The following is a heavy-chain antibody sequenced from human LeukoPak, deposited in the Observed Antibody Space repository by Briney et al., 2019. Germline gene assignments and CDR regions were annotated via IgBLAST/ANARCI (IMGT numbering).Heavy chain of an antibody. CDR1: GGSISSSSYY. J-gene: IGHJ5*02. V-gene: IGHV4-39*01. Sequence: PSETLSLTCTVSGGSISSSSYYWGWIRQPPGKGLEWIGSLYYGGSTYYNPSLRSRVTISVDTSKNQFSLKLSSVTAAGTAVYYCGRHLGARSFGEGFDPWGQGTLVTVSS. D-gene: IGHD3-3*01. CDR3: GRHLGARSFGEGFDP. CDR2: LYYGGST.